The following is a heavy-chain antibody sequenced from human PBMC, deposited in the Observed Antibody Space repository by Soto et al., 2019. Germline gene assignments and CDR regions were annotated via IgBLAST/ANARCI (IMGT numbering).Heavy chain of an antibody. Sequence: QVQLVESGGGVVQPGRSLRLSCAASGFTFSSYAMHWVRQAPGKGLEWVAVISYDGSNKYYADSVKGRFTISRDNSQNTLYLQMNSLRAEDTAVYYCAKDSYSSGWTPVQYYYYYYGMDVWGQGTTVTVSS. D-gene: IGHD6-19*01. J-gene: IGHJ6*02. CDR3: AKDSYSSGWTPVQYYYYYYGMDV. CDR1: GFTFSSYA. V-gene: IGHV3-30*04. CDR2: ISYDGSNK.